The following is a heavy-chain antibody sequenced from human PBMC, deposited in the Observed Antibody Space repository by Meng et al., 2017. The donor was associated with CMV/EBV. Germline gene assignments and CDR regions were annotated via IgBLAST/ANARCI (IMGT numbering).Heavy chain of an antibody. CDR1: GYTFTGYD. D-gene: IGHD3-9*01. CDR2: MNPNSGNT. CDR3: AREVGDGNDINYYYYYGMDV. V-gene: IGHV1-8*03. J-gene: IGHJ6*02. Sequence: ASVKVSCKASGYTFTGYDINWVRQATGQGLEWMGWMNPNSGNTGYAQKFQGRVIITRNSSISTAYIELSSLRSEDTAVYYCAREVGDGNDINYYYYYGMDVWGQGTTVTVSS.